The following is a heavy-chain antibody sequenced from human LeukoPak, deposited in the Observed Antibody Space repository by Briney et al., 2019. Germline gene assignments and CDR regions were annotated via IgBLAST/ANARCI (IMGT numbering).Heavy chain of an antibody. CDR1: GLRFRNYG. CDR2: ISYDGSNK. Sequence: GGSLRLSCVVSGLRFRNYGMHWVRQAPGKGLEWVAVISYDGSNKYYADSVKGRFTISRDNSKNTLYLQMNSLRAEDTAVYYCAKDPYGSGMLNGFDYWGQGTLVTVSS. D-gene: IGHD3-10*01. J-gene: IGHJ4*02. V-gene: IGHV3-30*18. CDR3: AKDPYGSGMLNGFDY.